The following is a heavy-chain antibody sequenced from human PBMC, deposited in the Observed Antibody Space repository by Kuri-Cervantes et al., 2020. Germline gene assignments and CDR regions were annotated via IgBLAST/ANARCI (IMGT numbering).Heavy chain of an antibody. CDR1: GGTFSSYA. CDR2: INAGNGNT. Sequence: ASVKVSCKASGGTFSSYAISWVRQAPGQGLEWMGWINAGNGNTKYSQKFQGRVTITRDTSASTAYMELSSLRSEDTAVYYCARVLAGAFDIWGQGTMVTVSS. CDR3: ARVLAGAFDI. D-gene: IGHD2-15*01. V-gene: IGHV1-3*01. J-gene: IGHJ3*02.